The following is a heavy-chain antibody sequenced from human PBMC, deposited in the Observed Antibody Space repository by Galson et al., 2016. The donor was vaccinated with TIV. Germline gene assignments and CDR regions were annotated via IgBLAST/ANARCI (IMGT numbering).Heavy chain of an antibody. J-gene: IGHJ3*02. V-gene: IGHV1-69*13. Sequence: SVKVSCKASGGTFNIYAISWVRQAPGQGLEWMGGILPIFGAATYAQKFQGRVTITADESTNTAYMELSSLKSDDTAMYYCASLGDSGGHYLTDAFDIWGQGTTVTVSS. D-gene: IGHD3-22*01. CDR1: GGTFNIYA. CDR3: ASLGDSGGHYLTDAFDI. CDR2: ILPIFGAA.